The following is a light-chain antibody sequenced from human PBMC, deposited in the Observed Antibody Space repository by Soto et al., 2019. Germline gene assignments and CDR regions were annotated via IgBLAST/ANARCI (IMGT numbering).Light chain of an antibody. CDR2: GAS. CDR1: QDVGTY. CDR3: QQGGNWPFT. J-gene: IGKJ5*01. V-gene: IGKV3D-11*01. Sequence: VLTQSPVTLSLSPGERATRSCRASQDVGTYVAWYQVRGGQAPRLLISGASKRATGIPDRINGGGSGADFILPINSLESGDSAVYFCQQGGNWPFTFGQGTRVEIK.